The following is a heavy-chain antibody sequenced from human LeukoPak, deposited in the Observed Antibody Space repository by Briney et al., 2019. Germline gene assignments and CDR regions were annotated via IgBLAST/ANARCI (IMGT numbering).Heavy chain of an antibody. V-gene: IGHV3-21*01. D-gene: IGHD3-3*01. Sequence: GGSLRLSCAASGFTFSSYSMNWVRQAPGKGLEWVSSISSSSYIYYADSVKGRFTISRDNAKNSLYLQMNSLRAEDTAVYYCARVYDFWSGRTGYYGMDVWGQGTTVTVSS. CDR3: ARVYDFWSGRTGYYGMDV. J-gene: IGHJ6*02. CDR2: ISSSSYI. CDR1: GFTFSSYS.